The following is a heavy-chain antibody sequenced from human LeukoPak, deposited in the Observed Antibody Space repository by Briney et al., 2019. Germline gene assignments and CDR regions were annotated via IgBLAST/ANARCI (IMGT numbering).Heavy chain of an antibody. CDR2: VSGNGANT. Sequence: GGSLTLSCAASGFTFSDSAMSWVRQAPGKGLEWVSAVSGNGANTYYADSVKGRFTISRDNSKNTLYLQMNSLRAEDTAVYYCAKKSPYGRADYWGQGTLVTVSS. J-gene: IGHJ4*02. CDR1: GFTFSDSA. V-gene: IGHV3-23*01. CDR3: AKKSPYGRADY. D-gene: IGHD1-14*01.